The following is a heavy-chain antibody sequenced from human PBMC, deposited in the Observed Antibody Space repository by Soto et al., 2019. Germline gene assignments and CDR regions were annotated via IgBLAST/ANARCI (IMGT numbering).Heavy chain of an antibody. CDR1: AFTFSSYN. J-gene: IGHJ6*02. V-gene: IGHV3-21*01. CDR2: ITTSSSYI. Sequence: GRTLRRSCAAAAFTFSSYNMNWVRQAPGKGLEWVSSITTSSSYIYYAEAVKSRFTISRDNAEISLYLQMNCLRSEDTDVYYCARDYFVYCGGACRLSYYYGMDVWGQGTTVTVSS. D-gene: IGHD2-21*01. CDR3: ARDYFVYCGGACRLSYYYGMDV.